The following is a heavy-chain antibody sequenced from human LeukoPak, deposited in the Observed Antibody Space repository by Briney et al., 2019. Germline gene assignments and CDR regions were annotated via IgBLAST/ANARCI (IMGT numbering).Heavy chain of an antibody. J-gene: IGHJ4*02. CDR1: GFTFSSYA. V-gene: IGHV3-23*01. D-gene: IGHD3-22*01. CDR2: ISGSGGST. CDR3: AKDADISVELVVITSFDS. Sequence: GGSLRLSCAASGFTFSSYAMSWVRQAPVKGLEWVSAISGSGGSTYYADSVKGRFTISRDNSKNMLYLQMNSLRAEDTALYYCAKDADISVELVVITSFDSWGQGTLVTVSS.